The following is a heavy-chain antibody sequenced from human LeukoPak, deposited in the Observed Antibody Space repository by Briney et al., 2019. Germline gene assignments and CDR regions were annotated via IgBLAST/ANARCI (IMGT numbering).Heavy chain of an antibody. Sequence: ASVNVSCTASGYTFTSYGISWVRQAPGQGLEWMGWISAYNGNTNYAQKLQGRVTMTTDTSTSTAYMELRSLRSDDTAVYYCARVRGPTYYYDSSGAFDIWGQGTMVTVSS. J-gene: IGHJ3*02. CDR2: ISAYNGNT. CDR3: ARVRGPTYYYDSSGAFDI. V-gene: IGHV1-18*01. D-gene: IGHD3-22*01. CDR1: GYTFTSYG.